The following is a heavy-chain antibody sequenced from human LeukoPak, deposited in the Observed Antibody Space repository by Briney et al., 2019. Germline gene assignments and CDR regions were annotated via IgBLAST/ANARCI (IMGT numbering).Heavy chain of an antibody. CDR3: ARSTAADTAMIYFDY. J-gene: IGHJ4*02. CDR2: ISSSGNII. V-gene: IGHV3-11*01. D-gene: IGHD5-18*01. Sequence: GGSLRLSCAASGFTFSDYYMSWIRQAPGKGLEWVSYISSSGNIIYSADSVKGRFTISRDNAKNSLYLQINSLRAEDTAVYYCARSTAADTAMIYFDYWGQGTLVTVSS. CDR1: GFTFSDYY.